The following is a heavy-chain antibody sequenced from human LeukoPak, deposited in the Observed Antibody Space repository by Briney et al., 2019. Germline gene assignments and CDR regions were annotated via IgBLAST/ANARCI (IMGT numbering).Heavy chain of an antibody. D-gene: IGHD3-9*01. Sequence: PSETLSLTCAVSDDSFSSHYWTWIRQPAGKGLEWIGRIYTSGSTNYNPSLKSRVTMSVDTSKNQFSLKLSSVTAADTAVYYCARDTFDSGPNWFDPWGQGTLVTVSS. CDR2: IYTSGST. CDR1: DDSFSSHY. V-gene: IGHV4-4*07. J-gene: IGHJ5*02. CDR3: ARDTFDSGPNWFDP.